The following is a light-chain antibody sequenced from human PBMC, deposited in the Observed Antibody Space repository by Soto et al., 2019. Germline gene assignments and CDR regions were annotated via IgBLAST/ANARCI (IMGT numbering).Light chain of an antibody. Sequence: DIQMTQSPSSLSASVGDRVTITCRASQSFSSYLNWYQQKPGKAPKLLIYAASSLQSGVPSRFSGSGSGPDFTLTISSLQPEYFATYYCQRSYSTLLFNFGPGTNVDIK. CDR3: QRSYSTLLFN. V-gene: IGKV1-39*01. CDR2: AAS. J-gene: IGKJ3*01. CDR1: QSFSSY.